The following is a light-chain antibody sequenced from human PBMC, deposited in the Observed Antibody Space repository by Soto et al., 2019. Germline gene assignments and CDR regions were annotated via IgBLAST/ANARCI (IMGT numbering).Light chain of an antibody. CDR2: EVS. CDR3: SSYTSSSLYV. Sequence: QSALTQPASVSGSPGQSITISCTGTSSDVGGYNSVSWYQQHPGKAPKLIIYEVSNRPSGVSNRFSGSKSGNTASLTISGLQAEDEADYYCSSYTSSSLYVFGTGTKLTGL. J-gene: IGLJ1*01. V-gene: IGLV2-14*01. CDR1: SSDVGGYNS.